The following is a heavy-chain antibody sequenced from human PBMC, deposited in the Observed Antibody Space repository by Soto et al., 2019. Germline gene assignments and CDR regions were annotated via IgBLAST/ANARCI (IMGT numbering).Heavy chain of an antibody. Sequence: GGSLRLSCAASGFTFSSHDMNWVRQAPGKGLEWVSHISNSGTTIYYTDSVKGRFTISRDNAKNSMYLQMNSLRAEDTAVYYCVRDPLYCSGGTCYSGRAFEVWGQGTMVTVSS. V-gene: IGHV3-48*03. CDR1: GFTFSSHD. D-gene: IGHD2-15*01. CDR3: VRDPLYCSGGTCYSGRAFEV. CDR2: ISNSGTTI. J-gene: IGHJ3*01.